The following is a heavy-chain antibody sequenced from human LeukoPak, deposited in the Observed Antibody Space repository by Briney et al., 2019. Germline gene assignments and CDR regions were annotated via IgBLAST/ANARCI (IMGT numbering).Heavy chain of an antibody. J-gene: IGHJ6*02. V-gene: IGHV3-21*01. CDR3: ARDQVVVKSGYYYYGMDV. CDR1: GFTFRNYA. D-gene: IGHD3-22*01. Sequence: SGGSLRLSCAASGFTFRNYAMHWVRQAPGKGLEWVSSISSSSSYIYYADSVKGRFTISRDNAKNSLYLQMNSLRAEDTAVYYCARDQVVVKSGYYYYGMDVWGQGTTVTVSS. CDR2: ISSSSSYI.